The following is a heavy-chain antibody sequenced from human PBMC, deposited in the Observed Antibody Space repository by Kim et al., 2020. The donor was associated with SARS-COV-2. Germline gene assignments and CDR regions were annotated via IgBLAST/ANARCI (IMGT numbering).Heavy chain of an antibody. J-gene: IGHJ4*02. CDR3: AILSADYGDVYYFDY. Sequence: QKLQGRVTMTTDTSTSTAYMELRSLRSDDTAVYYCAILSADYGDVYYFDYWGQGTLVTVSS. V-gene: IGHV1-18*01. D-gene: IGHD4-17*01.